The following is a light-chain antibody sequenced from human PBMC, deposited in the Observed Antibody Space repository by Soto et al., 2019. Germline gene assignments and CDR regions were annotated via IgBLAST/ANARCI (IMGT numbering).Light chain of an antibody. CDR3: QQYYSAPRA. Sequence: DIVVTQSPDSLAVSLGERATINCKSSQSVLYSSNNKNYLAWYRQKPGQPPKLLIYWASTRESGVPDRFSGSGSGTDFTLTISSLLAEDVAVYYCQQYYSAPRAFGQGTKLEIK. CDR1: QSVLYSSNNKNY. V-gene: IGKV4-1*01. CDR2: WAS. J-gene: IGKJ2*01.